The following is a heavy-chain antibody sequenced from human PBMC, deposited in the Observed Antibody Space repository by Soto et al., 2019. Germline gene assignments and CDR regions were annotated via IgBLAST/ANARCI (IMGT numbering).Heavy chain of an antibody. D-gene: IGHD3-22*01. CDR1: GYHFAGDW. CDR2: IDPSDSQT. J-gene: IGHJ5*01. CDR3: ARQIYDSDTGPNFQYSLDS. Sequence: REALKISCTGSGYHFAGDWITWVRPPPRKGLEWMGRIDPSDSQTYYSPSFRGHVTISVTKSITTVFLQWSSLRASDTAMYYCARQIYDSDTGPNFQYSLDSWGHVTPVTFS. V-gene: IGHV5-10-1*01.